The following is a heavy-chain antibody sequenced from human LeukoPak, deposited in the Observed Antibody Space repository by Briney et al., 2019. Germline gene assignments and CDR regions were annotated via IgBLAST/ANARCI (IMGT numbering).Heavy chain of an antibody. J-gene: IGHJ5*02. CDR2: ISSSGSYK. CDR3: ARYRIALVRESYGAWCDP. CDR1: GFSFSDSY. D-gene: IGHD3-10*01. Sequence: GASLRLSCAASGFSFSDSYMTWLRQPPGQGLEWVSYISSSGSYKDYADSVKGRFAISRDNGKNSWFLQTNCLRLEDAAVYYRARYRIALVRESYGAWCDPGGERTLVTVSS. V-gene: IGHV3-11*03.